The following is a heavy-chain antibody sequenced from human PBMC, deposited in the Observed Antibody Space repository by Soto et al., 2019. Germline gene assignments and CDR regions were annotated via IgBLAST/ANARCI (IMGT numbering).Heavy chain of an antibody. D-gene: IGHD2-15*01. Sequence: QVQLQESGPGLVKHSETLSLTCSVSGGSISSYYWGRVRRPAGKGLEWIGRIQGSGNTNYNPSLKSRVTMSGDTSKNQFSLKLSALTAADSAVYYCARLGGSFNFDSWG. V-gene: IGHV4-4*07. CDR1: GGSISSYY. J-gene: IGHJ4*01. CDR2: IQGSGNT. CDR3: ARLGGSFNFDS.